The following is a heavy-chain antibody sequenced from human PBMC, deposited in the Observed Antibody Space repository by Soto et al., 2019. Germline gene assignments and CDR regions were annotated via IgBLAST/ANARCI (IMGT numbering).Heavy chain of an antibody. CDR2: IYYNGST. V-gene: IGHV4-59*01. D-gene: IGHD3-3*01. CDR3: ARTYYDFWSGYWRWFDP. J-gene: IGHJ5*02. Sequence: SETLSLTCSVSGGSIGGYDGSWIRQHPGKGLEWIGYIYYNGSTNYNPSLKSRVTISVDTSKNQFSLKLSSVTAADTAVYYCARTYYDFWSGYWRWFDPWGQGTLVTVSS. CDR1: GGSIGGYD.